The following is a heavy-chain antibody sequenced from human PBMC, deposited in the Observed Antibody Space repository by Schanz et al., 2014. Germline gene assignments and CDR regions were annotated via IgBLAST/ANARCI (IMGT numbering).Heavy chain of an antibody. CDR3: ARDRDQWDGNYLDY. J-gene: IGHJ4*02. Sequence: QVQLVQSGAEVKQPGSSVTVTCTASGGTFTSNSISWVRQAPGQGLEWMGWIGGSDGKPNFAQKFQGRVTMTTDTSTSTVYMELRSLTSDDSAVYYCARDRDQWDGNYLDYWGQGTLVTVSS. CDR2: IGGSDGKP. CDR1: GGTFTSNS. D-gene: IGHD1-26*01. V-gene: IGHV1-18*01.